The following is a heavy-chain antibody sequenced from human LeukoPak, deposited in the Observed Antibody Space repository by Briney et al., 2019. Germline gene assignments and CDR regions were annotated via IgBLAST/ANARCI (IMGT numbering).Heavy chain of an antibody. Sequence: SETLSLTCTVSGISISNYYWSWIRQPPGKGLEWIGYIYYSGSTNYNPSLKSRVILSVDTSKNQFSLKLISVTAADTAVYYCARGQGATVPQVGKNWFDPWGQGTRVIVSS. J-gene: IGHJ5*02. CDR2: IYYSGST. CDR1: GISISNYY. D-gene: IGHD1-26*01. CDR3: ARGQGATVPQVGKNWFDP. V-gene: IGHV4-59*12.